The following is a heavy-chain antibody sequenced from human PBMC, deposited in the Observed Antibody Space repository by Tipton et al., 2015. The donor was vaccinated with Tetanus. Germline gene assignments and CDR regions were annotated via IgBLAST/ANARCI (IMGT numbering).Heavy chain of an antibody. CDR1: GYNFRNNG. CDR2: ISYDGSNK. D-gene: IGHD3-9*01. CDR3: ARDFNDILTGYYLGGAFDI. V-gene: IGHV3-30*03. J-gene: IGHJ3*02. Sequence: SLRLSCVASGYNFRNNGMHWVRQAPGKGLEWVAVISYDGSNKYYADSVKGRFTISRDNSKNTLYLQMNSLRAEDTAVYYCARDFNDILTGYYLGGAFDIWGQGTMVTVSS.